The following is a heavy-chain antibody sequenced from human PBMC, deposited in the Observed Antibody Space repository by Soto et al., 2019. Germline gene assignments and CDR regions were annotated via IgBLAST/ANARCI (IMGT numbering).Heavy chain of an antibody. CDR3: ARPSRYCSSTSCSYYFDY. CDR1: GYTFTSYD. Sequence: QVQLVQSGAEVKKPGASVKVSCKASGYTFTSYDINWVRQATGQGLEWMGWMNPNSGNTGYAQKFQGRVTMTRNTSISTAYIKLSSLRSGDTAVYYCARPSRYCSSTSCSYYFDYWGQGTLVTVSS. CDR2: MNPNSGNT. D-gene: IGHD2-2*01. J-gene: IGHJ4*02. V-gene: IGHV1-8*01.